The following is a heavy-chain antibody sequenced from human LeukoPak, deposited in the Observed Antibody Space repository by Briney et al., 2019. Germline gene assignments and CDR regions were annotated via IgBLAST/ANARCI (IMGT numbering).Heavy chain of an antibody. J-gene: IGHJ4*02. D-gene: IGHD5-18*01. CDR3: AKDSSSHPWLWGAMVR. V-gene: IGHV3-9*01. Sequence: GGSLRLSCAASGFTFDDYAMHWVRQAPGKGLEWVSGISWNSGSIGYADSVKGRFTISRDNAKNSLYLQMNSLRAEDTALYYCAKDSSSHPWLWGAMVRWGQGTLVTVSS. CDR2: ISWNSGSI. CDR1: GFTFDDYA.